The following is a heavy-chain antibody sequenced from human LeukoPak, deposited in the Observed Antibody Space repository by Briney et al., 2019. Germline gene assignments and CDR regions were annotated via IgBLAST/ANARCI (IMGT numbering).Heavy chain of an antibody. CDR1: GYTFTSYG. CDR3: ARDSDWGLFDL. Sequence: GASVKVSCKASGYTFTSYGISRVRQAPGQGLEWMGWISAYNGNTNYAQKLQGRVTMTTDTSTSTAYMELRSLISDDTATYYCARDSDWGLFDLWGQGTLVTVSS. V-gene: IGHV1-18*01. J-gene: IGHJ4*02. CDR2: ISAYNGNT. D-gene: IGHD7-27*01.